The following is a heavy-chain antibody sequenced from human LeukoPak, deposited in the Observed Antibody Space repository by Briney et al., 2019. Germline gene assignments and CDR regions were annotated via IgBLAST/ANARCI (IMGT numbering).Heavy chain of an antibody. CDR2: ISGSADGT. CDR1: GFTFGSHA. J-gene: IGHJ4*02. CDR3: AKGIGGTLFDY. D-gene: IGHD4-23*01. V-gene: IGHV3-23*01. Sequence: GGSLRLSCAASGFTFGSHAMSWVRQAPGKGLEWVSTISGSADGTHYRDSVKGRFTISRDNSKNTLFLQMNSLRAAGTAVYYCAKGIGGTLFDYWGQGTLVTVSS.